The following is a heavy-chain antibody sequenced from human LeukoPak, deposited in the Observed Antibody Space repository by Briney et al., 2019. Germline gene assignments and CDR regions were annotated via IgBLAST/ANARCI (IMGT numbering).Heavy chain of an antibody. Sequence: GGSLRLSCAASGFTFNTYWLHWVRQAPGKGLVWVSHINNDGSITNYADSVKGRLTISRDNAKNRLYLQMNSLRAEDTAVYYCARVVYFDSSGYRHFDYWGQGTLVTVSS. D-gene: IGHD3-22*01. J-gene: IGHJ4*02. V-gene: IGHV3-74*01. CDR1: GFTFNTYW. CDR3: ARVVYFDSSGYRHFDY. CDR2: INNDGSIT.